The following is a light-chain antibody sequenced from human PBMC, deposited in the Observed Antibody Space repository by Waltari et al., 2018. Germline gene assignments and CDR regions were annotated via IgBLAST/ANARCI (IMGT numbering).Light chain of an antibody. CDR1: QSVSTN. V-gene: IGKV3-15*01. J-gene: IGKJ4*01. Sequence: EIIMTQSRAILSVSPGERAPLSCRATQSVSTNLAWYQQKPGQAPRLLSYGASTRATGVPARFSGSGSGTEFTLTISSLQSEDFAVYYCQQYTNWPLTFGGGTKVEIK. CDR2: GAS. CDR3: QQYTNWPLT.